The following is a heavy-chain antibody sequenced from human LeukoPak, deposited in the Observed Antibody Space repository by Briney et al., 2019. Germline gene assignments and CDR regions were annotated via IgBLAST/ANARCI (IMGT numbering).Heavy chain of an antibody. D-gene: IGHD3-10*01. CDR3: ARDGLGGYDY. CDR2: ISDNSRYI. Sequence: GGSLRLSCAASGFTFSIYTINWVRQAPGKGPEWPSSISDNSRYIYYADSVKGRFTTSRDNAQNLVFLQLNSLRAEDTAVYYCARDGLGGYDYWGQGTLVTVSS. J-gene: IGHJ4*02. V-gene: IGHV3-21*01. CDR1: GFTFSIYT.